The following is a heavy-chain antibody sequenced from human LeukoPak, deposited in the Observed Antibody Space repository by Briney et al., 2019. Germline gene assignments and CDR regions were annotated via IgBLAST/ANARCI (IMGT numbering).Heavy chain of an antibody. J-gene: IGHJ4*02. CDR1: GFTFSSYA. D-gene: IGHD6-13*01. V-gene: IGHV3-23*01. Sequence: PGGSLRLSCAASGFTFSSYAMSWVRQAPGKGLEWVSTISGSGGSTYYADSVKGRFTISRDNAKNSLYLQMNSLRAEDTAVYYCARGQAAAGTGMDFDYWGQGTLVTVSS. CDR2: ISGSGGST. CDR3: ARGQAAAGTGMDFDY.